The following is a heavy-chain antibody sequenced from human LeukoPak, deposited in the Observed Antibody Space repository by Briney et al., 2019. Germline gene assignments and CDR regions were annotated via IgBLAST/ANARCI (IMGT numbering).Heavy chain of an antibody. CDR3: ACLTTADAFDI. CDR1: GFTVRSSY. D-gene: IGHD3-22*01. V-gene: IGHV3-53*01. Sequence: GGSLRLSCAASGFTVRSSYMSWVRQAPGKGLEWVSVIYSGGSPDYADSAKGRFTISSDNSKNTLYLQMNSLRVEDTAVYYCACLTTADAFDIWGQGTMVTVSS. J-gene: IGHJ3*02. CDR2: IYSGGSP.